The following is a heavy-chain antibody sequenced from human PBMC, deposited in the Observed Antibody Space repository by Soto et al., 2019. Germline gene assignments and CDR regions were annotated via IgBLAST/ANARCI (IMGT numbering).Heavy chain of an antibody. CDR2: ISYDGSDK. Sequence: SLRLSCAASGFTFSSYAMHWVRQAPGKGLEWVALISYDGSDKDYADSVKGRFTISRDNSRNTLFLQMNSLRAEDTAVYYCARGKTYYYGSSGYHFDYWGQGTLVTVSS. V-gene: IGHV3-30-3*01. D-gene: IGHD3-22*01. CDR1: GFTFSSYA. J-gene: IGHJ4*02. CDR3: ARGKTYYYGSSGYHFDY.